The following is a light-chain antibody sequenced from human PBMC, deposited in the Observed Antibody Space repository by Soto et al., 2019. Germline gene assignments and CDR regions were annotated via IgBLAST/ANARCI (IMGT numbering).Light chain of an antibody. CDR1: QNISSN. J-gene: IGKJ1*01. CDR3: QQYNNWLWT. Sequence: EIVMTQSPATLSVSPGERATLSCRASQNISSNLAWYQQKPGQAPRVLIDGASTRATGIPARFSGSGSGTEFTLTISSLQSEDFPVDYCQQYNNWLWTFGQGTKVEIK. V-gene: IGKV3-15*01. CDR2: GAS.